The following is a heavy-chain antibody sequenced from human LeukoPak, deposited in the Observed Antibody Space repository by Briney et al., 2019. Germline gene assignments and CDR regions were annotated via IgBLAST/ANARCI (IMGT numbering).Heavy chain of an antibody. CDR1: GYTSIDHY. Sequence: ASVKVSCKASGYTSIDHYMHWVRQAPGQGLEWMGWINPSSGGTNYAQKFQGRVTMTRDTSISTAYMELSSLRSDDTALYYCATYFTILTGYYNRDAFDIWGQGTVVTVSS. V-gene: IGHV1-2*02. CDR3: ATYFTILTGYYNRDAFDI. J-gene: IGHJ3*02. CDR2: INPSSGGT. D-gene: IGHD3-9*01.